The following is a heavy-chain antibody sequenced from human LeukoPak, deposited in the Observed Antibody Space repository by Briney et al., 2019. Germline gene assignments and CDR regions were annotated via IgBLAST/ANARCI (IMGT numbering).Heavy chain of an antibody. J-gene: IGHJ4*02. CDR2: IRYDGSNK. CDR3: AKDPPEDIVVVPAASFDY. Sequence: GGSLRLSCAASGFTFSSYGMHWVRQAPGKGLEWVAFIRYDGSNKYYADSVKGRFTISRDNSKNTLYLQMNSLRAEDTAVYYCAKDPPEDIVVVPAASFDYWGQGTLVTLSS. D-gene: IGHD2-2*01. V-gene: IGHV3-30*02. CDR1: GFTFSSYG.